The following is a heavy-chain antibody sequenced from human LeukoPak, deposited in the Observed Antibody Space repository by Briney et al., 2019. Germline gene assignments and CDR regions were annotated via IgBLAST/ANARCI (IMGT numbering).Heavy chain of an antibody. CDR3: ARVYYGSGSPFVYYYYYMDV. CDR2: MNPNSGNT. CDR1: GYTFTSYD. J-gene: IGHJ6*03. V-gene: IGHV1-8*01. D-gene: IGHD3-10*01. Sequence: ASVKVSCKASGYTFTSYDINWVRQATGQGLEWMGWMNPNSGNTGYAQKFQGRVTMTRNTSISTAYMELSSLRSEDTAVYYCARVYYGSGSPFVYYYYYMDVWGKGTTVTIPS.